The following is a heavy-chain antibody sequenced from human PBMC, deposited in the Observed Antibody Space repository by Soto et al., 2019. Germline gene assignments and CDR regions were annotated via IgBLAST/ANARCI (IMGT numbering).Heavy chain of an antibody. CDR1: GGSLNSYY. V-gene: IGHV4-59*12. CDR2: IYYSGST. J-gene: IGHJ4*02. CDR3: ARGQGGVGY. Sequence: SETLSLTCTVSGGSLNSYYWSWIRQPPGMGLESVGYIYYSGSTNYNPSLKSRVTISVDTSKNQFSLKLSSVTAADTAVYYCARGQGGVGYWGQGTLVTVSS. D-gene: IGHD2-8*01.